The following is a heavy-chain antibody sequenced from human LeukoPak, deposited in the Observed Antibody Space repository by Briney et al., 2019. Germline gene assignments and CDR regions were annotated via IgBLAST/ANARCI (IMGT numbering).Heavy chain of an antibody. CDR1: GGSISSYY. D-gene: IGHD3-10*02. J-gene: IGHJ4*02. V-gene: IGHV4-59*01. Sequence: SETLSLTCTVSGGSISSYYWSWIRQPPGKGLEWIGYIYYSGSTNYNPSLKSRVTISVDTSKNQFFLKLSSVTAADTAVYYCATSKNRVREVDYWGQGTLVTVSS. CDR2: IYYSGST. CDR3: ATSKNRVREVDY.